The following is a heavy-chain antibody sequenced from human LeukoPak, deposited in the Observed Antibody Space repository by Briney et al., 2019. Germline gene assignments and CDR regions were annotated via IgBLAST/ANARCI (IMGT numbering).Heavy chain of an antibody. V-gene: IGHV3-53*01. CDR2: IYSDIST. D-gene: IGHD3-10*01. J-gene: IGHJ6*03. CDR3: VSLWFGQVSVNNNYYMDA. CDR1: GFSY. Sequence: GGSLRLSCAASGFSYMSWVRQAPGKGLEWVSVIYSDISTYNADSVTGRFTISRDNGKNMVYLQMNSLRVEDTAVYYCVSLWFGQVSVNNNYYMDAWGKGTTVIVSS.